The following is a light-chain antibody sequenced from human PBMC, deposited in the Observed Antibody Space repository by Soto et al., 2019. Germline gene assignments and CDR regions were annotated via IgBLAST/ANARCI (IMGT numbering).Light chain of an antibody. Sequence: DIQMTQSPSSLSASVGDRVTISCRASQTIIRYLNWYQQKPGKAPKLLIYAASSLESGVPSRFSGSGSRTDFTLTISRLQPDDFATYYCQQSYNTLTFGPGTTVDVK. V-gene: IGKV1-39*01. CDR1: QTIIRY. CDR2: AAS. J-gene: IGKJ3*01. CDR3: QQSYNTLT.